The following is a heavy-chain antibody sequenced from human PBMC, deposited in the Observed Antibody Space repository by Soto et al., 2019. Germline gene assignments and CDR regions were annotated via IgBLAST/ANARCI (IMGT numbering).Heavy chain of an antibody. Sequence: GGSLRLSCAASGFTFNTYVMSWVRQVPGKGLEWVSSISGNGGSTYYADSVKGRFTISRDNSQSTLYLQMSSLRAEDTAVYYCAIFPATRQSRWVNGMDVWGQGTTVTVSS. V-gene: IGHV3-23*01. J-gene: IGHJ6*02. CDR3: AIFPATRQSRWVNGMDV. CDR1: GFTFNTYV. CDR2: ISGNGGST. D-gene: IGHD6-6*01.